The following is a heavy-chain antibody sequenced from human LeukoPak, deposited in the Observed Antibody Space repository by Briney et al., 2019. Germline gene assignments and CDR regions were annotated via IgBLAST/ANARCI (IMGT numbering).Heavy chain of an antibody. CDR2: INHSGST. CDR1: GGSISSGSYY. V-gene: IGHV4-39*07. D-gene: IGHD3-16*02. J-gene: IGHJ5*02. CDR3: ARRVKRAYDYVWGSYRT. Sequence: SQTLSLTCTVSGGSISSGSYYWSWIRQPPGKGLEWIGEINHSGSTNYNPSLKSRVTISVDTSKNQFSLKLSSVTAADTAVYYCARRVKRAYDYVWGSYRTWGQGTLVTVSS.